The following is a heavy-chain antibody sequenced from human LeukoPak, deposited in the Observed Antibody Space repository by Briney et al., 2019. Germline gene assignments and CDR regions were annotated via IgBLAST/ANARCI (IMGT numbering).Heavy chain of an antibody. J-gene: IGHJ5*02. V-gene: IGHV4-59*01. CDR2: IYYSGSS. CDR3: ARGPYYDSSGYLEGP. Sequence: PSETXSXXCTVSGGSISSYYWSWIRQPPGKGGEWGGYIYYSGSSNYNPSLKSRVTISVDTSKNQFSLKLSSVTAADTAVYYCARGPYYDSSGYLEGPWGQGTLVTVSS. CDR1: GGSISSYY. D-gene: IGHD3-22*01.